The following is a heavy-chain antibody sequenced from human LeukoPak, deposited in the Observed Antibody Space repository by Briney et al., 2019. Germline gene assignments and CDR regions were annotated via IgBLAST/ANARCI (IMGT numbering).Heavy chain of an antibody. D-gene: IGHD6-13*01. Sequence: PRGSLRLSCAASGFTVSSNYMSWVRQAPGKGLEWVSVIYSGGSTYYADSVKGRFTISRDNSKNTLYLQMNSLRAEDTAVYYCSGSSWYGYFDYWGQGTLVTVSS. V-gene: IGHV3-53*01. CDR3: SGSSWYGYFDY. CDR1: GFTVSSNY. J-gene: IGHJ4*02. CDR2: IYSGGST.